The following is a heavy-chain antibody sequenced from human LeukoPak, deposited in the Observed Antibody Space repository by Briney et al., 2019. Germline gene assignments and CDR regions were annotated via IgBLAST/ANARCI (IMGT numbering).Heavy chain of an antibody. Sequence: PSETLSLTCTVSGGSISSYYWSWIRQPPGKGLEWIGYIYTSGSTNYNPSLKSRVTISVDTSKNQFSLKLSSVTAADTAVYYCARSSQWLRLRGLDYWGQGTLVTVSS. CDR1: GGSISSYY. D-gene: IGHD5-12*01. CDR2: IYTSGST. CDR3: ARSSQWLRLRGLDY. J-gene: IGHJ4*02. V-gene: IGHV4-4*09.